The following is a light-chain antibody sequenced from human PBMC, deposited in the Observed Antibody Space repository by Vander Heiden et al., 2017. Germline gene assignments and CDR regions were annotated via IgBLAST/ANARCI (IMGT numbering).Light chain of an antibody. CDR3: SSVTTTTTVV. CDR1: ISDVGGYNY. J-gene: IGLJ2*01. V-gene: IGLV2-14*03. Sequence: QSALTQPASVSGSPGHSITISVAGTISDVGGYNYVRWDHQHAGKSTKLMIYDVSKLTAGVSNRFAGSKSGNTASLTIAGLQAEDEAEYYCSSVTTTTTVVVGEGTKRTVL. CDR2: DVS.